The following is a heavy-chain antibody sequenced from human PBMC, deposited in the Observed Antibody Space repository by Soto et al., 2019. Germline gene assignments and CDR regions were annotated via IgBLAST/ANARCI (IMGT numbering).Heavy chain of an antibody. D-gene: IGHD2-2*03. J-gene: IGHJ6*02. CDR2: FYSHDDT. CDR1: GGSVSSNDYS. Sequence: PSETLSLTCTVSGGSVSSNDYSWGWVRQSPGKGLKLIVAFYSHDDTHYNPFLLSRVTISVDTSKNEFSLRLNSVTAADTAVYYCVRLNGYCVSTKCRGYYGMDVWGQGTTVTVSS. V-gene: IGHV4-39*01. CDR3: VRLNGYCVSTKCRGYYGMDV.